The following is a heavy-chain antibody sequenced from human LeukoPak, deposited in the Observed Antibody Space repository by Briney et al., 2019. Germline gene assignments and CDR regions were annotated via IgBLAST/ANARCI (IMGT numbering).Heavy chain of an antibody. CDR2: INHSGST. CDR1: GGSFNGYY. D-gene: IGHD6-19*01. V-gene: IGHV4-34*01. J-gene: IGHJ3*02. Sequence: SETLSLACAVYGGSFNGYYWSWIRQPPGKGLEWIGEINHSGSTNYNPSLKSRVTISVDTSKNQFSLKLSSVTAADTAVYYCARGRVSSGWYGDAFDIWGQGTMVTVSS. CDR3: ARGRVSSGWYGDAFDI.